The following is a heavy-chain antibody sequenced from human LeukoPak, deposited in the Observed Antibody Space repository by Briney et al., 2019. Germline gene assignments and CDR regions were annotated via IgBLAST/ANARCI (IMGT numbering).Heavy chain of an antibody. D-gene: IGHD3-22*01. CDR3: AKDVPGTSLSYYDSSGYFDY. Sequence: GSLRLSCAASGFTFSSYAMSWVRQAPGKGLEWVSAISGSGGSTYYADSVKGRFTISRDNSKNTLYLQMNSLRAEDTAVYYCAKDVPGTSLSYYDSSGYFDYWGQGTLVTVSP. CDR2: ISGSGGST. V-gene: IGHV3-23*01. CDR1: GFTFSSYA. J-gene: IGHJ4*02.